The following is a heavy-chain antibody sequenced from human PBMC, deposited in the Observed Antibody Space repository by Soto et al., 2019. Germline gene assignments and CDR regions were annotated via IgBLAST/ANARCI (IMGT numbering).Heavy chain of an antibody. J-gene: IGHJ4*02. CDR1: GFTFGDYA. D-gene: IGHD3-22*01. CDR2: IKSKLSGETT. Sequence: GGSLRLSCTASGFTFGDYAMSWFRQAPGKGLEWVGFIKSKLSGETTEYAASVKGRFNISRDDSKSIAYLQMNSLKTEDTAVYFSTRQRVTMIVVVPDYWGQGTLVTVSS. CDR3: TRQRVTMIVVVPDY. V-gene: IGHV3-49*03.